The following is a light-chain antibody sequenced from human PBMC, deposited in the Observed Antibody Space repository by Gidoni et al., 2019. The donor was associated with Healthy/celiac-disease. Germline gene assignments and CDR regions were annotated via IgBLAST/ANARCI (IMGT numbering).Light chain of an antibody. Sequence: DIVMTQSPDSLIVSLGERATIKCKSSQSLLWRSVNSNYLSWFQQRPGQPPKLLISWASMRESGVPERFIGSGSGTDFTLTITSLQAEDVAVYYCQHYWTHLGAFXQXTKLEI. CDR1: QSLLWRSVNSNY. V-gene: IGKV4-1*01. CDR3: QHYWTHLGA. J-gene: IGKJ2*01. CDR2: WAS.